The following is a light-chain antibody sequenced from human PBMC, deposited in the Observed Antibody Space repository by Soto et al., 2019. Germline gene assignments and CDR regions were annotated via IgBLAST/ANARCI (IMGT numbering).Light chain of an antibody. CDR2: ANN. J-gene: IGLJ2*01. V-gene: IGLV1-40*01. CDR1: SSNIGSPFD. Sequence: QSVLTQPPSVSGAPGQRVTISCTGNSSNIGSPFDVHWYQHLPGTAPRLLIYANNNRPSGVPDRFSGSKSGTSASLAITGLQGGDEADYYCQSFDSRLSAPVFGGGTKLTVL. CDR3: QSFDSRLSAPV.